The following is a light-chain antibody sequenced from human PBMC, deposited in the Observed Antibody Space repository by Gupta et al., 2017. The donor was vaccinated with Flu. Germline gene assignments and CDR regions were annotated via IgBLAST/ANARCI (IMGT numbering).Light chain of an antibody. V-gene: IGLV2-14*01. CDR3: SSYTTRSTLV. Sequence: QSALTQPASVSGSPGQSITISCTGTSTDVGVYNYVSWYQQHPGKAPKLMIYEVSNRPSGVPTRFSGSKSGNTASLTISGLQAEDEADYHCSSYTTRSTLVFGTGTKVTVL. CDR2: EVS. J-gene: IGLJ1*01. CDR1: STDVGVYNY.